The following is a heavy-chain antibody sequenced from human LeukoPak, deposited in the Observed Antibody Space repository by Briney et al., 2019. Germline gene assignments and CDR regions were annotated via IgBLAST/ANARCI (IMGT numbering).Heavy chain of an antibody. J-gene: IGHJ5*02. CDR3: GREKVSTGTKPRGSGFAP. CDR2: INPNSGGT. V-gene: IGHV1-2*02. D-gene: IGHD4-17*01. CDR1: GYTFTGYY. Sequence: ASVKVSCKASGYTFTGYYMHWVRQAPGQGLEWMGWINPNSGGTNYAQKFQGRVTMTRDPSNSQAKRVLGGLKSDNTAVYYGGREKVSTGTKPRGSGFAPGGQETLVTVSS.